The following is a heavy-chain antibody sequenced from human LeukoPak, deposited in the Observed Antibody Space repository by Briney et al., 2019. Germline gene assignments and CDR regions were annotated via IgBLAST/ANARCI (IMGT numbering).Heavy chain of an antibody. D-gene: IGHD2-2*01. CDR3: TRGIGYCSSISCPFDY. V-gene: IGHV3-21*01. CDR2: FSSSGDYI. Sequence: GGSLRLSCAASGFTFSSYSMNWVRQAPGKGLEWVSSFSSSGDYIYYADSVKGRFTIFRDYAKNSLFLQMNSLRAEDTAVYYCTRGIGYCSSISCPFDYWGQGTLVTVSS. CDR1: GFTFSSYS. J-gene: IGHJ4*02.